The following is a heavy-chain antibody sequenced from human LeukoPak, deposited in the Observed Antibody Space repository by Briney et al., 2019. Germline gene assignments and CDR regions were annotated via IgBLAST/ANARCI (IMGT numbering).Heavy chain of an antibody. D-gene: IGHD2-15*01. Sequence: SVKVSCKASGGTFSSYAISWVRQAPGQGLEWMGGIIPIFGTANYAQKFQGRVTITTDESTSTAYMELSSLRSEDTAVYYCARGGYCSGGSCYFGYAFDIWGQGTMVTVSS. J-gene: IGHJ3*02. V-gene: IGHV1-69*05. CDR2: IIPIFGTA. CDR1: GGTFSSYA. CDR3: ARGGYCSGGSCYFGYAFDI.